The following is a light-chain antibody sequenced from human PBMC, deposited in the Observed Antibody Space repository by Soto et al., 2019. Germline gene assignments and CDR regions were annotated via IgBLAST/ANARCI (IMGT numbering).Light chain of an antibody. CDR2: EVS. Sequence: QSALTQPASVSGSPGQSITISCTGTRSDVGSYNLVSWYQQHPGKAPKLIIYEVSKRPSGVSNRFSGSKSGNTASLTISGLQAEDEADYYCCSYAGSDPVFGTGTKLPVL. CDR1: RSDVGSYNL. J-gene: IGLJ1*01. V-gene: IGLV2-23*02. CDR3: CSYAGSDPV.